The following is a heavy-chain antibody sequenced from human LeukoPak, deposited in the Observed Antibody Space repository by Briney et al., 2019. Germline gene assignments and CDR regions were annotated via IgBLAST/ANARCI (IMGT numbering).Heavy chain of an antibody. J-gene: IGHJ3*02. CDR2: INNNGDST. CDR3: VKTMMTFGGVIRTDAFDI. CDR1: GFTFSTFA. Sequence: GRSLRLAWSAAGFTFSTFAMHWVRQAPGKRLEYVSGINNNGDSTYYSDSVQARLTISRDNSKNTLFLQMASLRAEDTAVYYCVKTMMTFGGVIRTDAFDIWGQGTMVIVSS. D-gene: IGHD3-16*01. V-gene: IGHV3-64D*06.